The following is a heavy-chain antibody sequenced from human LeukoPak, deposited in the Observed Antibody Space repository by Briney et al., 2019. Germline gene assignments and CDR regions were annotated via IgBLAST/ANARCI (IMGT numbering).Heavy chain of an antibody. CDR1: DGSFSSYY. CDR3: ARGDRPREIPPLIRKKNAFDI. V-gene: IGHV4-34*01. D-gene: IGHD2-8*01. J-gene: IGHJ3*02. Sequence: SETLSLTCGVYDGSFSSYYWSWIRQPPGKGLEWIGEINHSGSTNYNPSLKSRLTISVDTSKNQFSLKLSSVTAADTAVYYCARGDRPREIPPLIRKKNAFDIWGQGTMVTVSS. CDR2: INHSGST.